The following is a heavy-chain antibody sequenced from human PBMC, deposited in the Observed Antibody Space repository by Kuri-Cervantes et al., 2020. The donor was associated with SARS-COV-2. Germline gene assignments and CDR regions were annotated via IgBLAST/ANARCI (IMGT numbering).Heavy chain of an antibody. CDR1: GYTFTSYY. D-gene: IGHD3-3*01. CDR2: INPSGGST. Sequence: ASVKVSCKASGYTFTSYYMHWVRQAPGQGLEWMGIINPSGGSTSYAQKFQGRVTMTRDTSTSTVYMELSSLRSEDTAVYYCAREGIFGVAHQVPMRYYYMDVWGKGTTVTVSS. CDR3: AREGIFGVAHQVPMRYYYMDV. J-gene: IGHJ6*03. V-gene: IGHV1-46*01.